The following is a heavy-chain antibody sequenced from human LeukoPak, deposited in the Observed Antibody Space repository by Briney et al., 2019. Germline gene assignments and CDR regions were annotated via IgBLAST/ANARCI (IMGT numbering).Heavy chain of an antibody. J-gene: IGHJ5*02. CDR2: ISYDGNNK. D-gene: IGHD1-26*01. CDR1: EFTFSGYA. V-gene: IGHV3-30*04. CDR3: ARAGSGRSPDWFDP. Sequence: GGSLRLSCVASEFTFSGYAMHWVRQVPGKGLEWVAIISYDGNNKHYADSVKGRFTISRDNSKNTMYLQMNSLRAEDTAVYYCARAGSGRSPDWFDPWGQGTLVTVSS.